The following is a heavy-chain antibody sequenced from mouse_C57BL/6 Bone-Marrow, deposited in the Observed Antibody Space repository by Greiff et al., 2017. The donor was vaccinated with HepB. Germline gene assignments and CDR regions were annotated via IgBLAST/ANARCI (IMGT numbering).Heavy chain of an antibody. J-gene: IGHJ3*01. CDR2: IYPRSGNT. CDR3: ARDLPAWFAY. Sequence: VQLQQSGAELARPGASVKLSCKASGYTFTSYGISWVKQRTGQGLEWIGEIYPRSGNTYYNEKFKSKATLTVDKPSSTAYMQLSSLTSEDSAVYYCARDLPAWFAYWGQGTLVTVSA. CDR1: GYTFTSYG. V-gene: IGHV1-81*01.